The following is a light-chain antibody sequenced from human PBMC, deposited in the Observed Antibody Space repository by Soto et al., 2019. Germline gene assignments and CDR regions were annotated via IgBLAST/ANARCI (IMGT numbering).Light chain of an antibody. CDR2: AAS. CDR3: QQDNIYPLT. Sequence: DVQMTQSPSSLSASVGDRDTITCRASQDINSYLAWYQQKPGNAPKSLIYAASSLQTGVPSRFSGNESGTDFTLTINNLQPEDSATYYCQQDNIYPLTFGGGTKVEIK. CDR1: QDINSY. J-gene: IGKJ4*01. V-gene: IGKV1D-16*01.